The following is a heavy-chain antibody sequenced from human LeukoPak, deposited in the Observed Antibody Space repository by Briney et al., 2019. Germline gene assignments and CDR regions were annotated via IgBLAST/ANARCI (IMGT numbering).Heavy chain of an antibody. CDR1: GDSISSYY. V-gene: IGHV4-59*01. CDR2: IDYRGST. D-gene: IGHD5-12*01. CDR3: ARSRSGYSYDHAAFDI. Sequence: PSETLSLTCTVSGDSISSYYWSWIRQPPGKGLEWIAYIDYRGSTTYNPSLKSRVTISVDTSRNQFSLKLSSVTAADTAVYYCARSRSGYSYDHAAFDIWGQGTMVTASS. J-gene: IGHJ3*02.